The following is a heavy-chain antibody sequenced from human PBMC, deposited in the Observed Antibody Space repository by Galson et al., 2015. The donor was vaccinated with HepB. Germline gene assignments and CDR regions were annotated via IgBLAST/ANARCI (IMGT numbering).Heavy chain of an antibody. CDR2: INAGNGNT. V-gene: IGHV1-3*01. D-gene: IGHD5-12*01. CDR1: GYTFTSYA. CDR3: ARGTQWLRLKDWFDP. Sequence: SVKVSCKASGYTFTSYAMHWVRQAPGQRLEWMGWINAGNGNTKYSQKFQGRVTITRDTSASTAYMELSSLRSEDTAVYYCARGTQWLRLKDWFDPWGQGTLVTVSS. J-gene: IGHJ5*02.